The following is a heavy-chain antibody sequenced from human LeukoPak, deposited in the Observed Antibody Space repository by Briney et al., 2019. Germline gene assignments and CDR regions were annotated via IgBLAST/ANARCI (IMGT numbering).Heavy chain of an antibody. CDR2: IYSGGST. J-gene: IGHJ6*02. V-gene: IGHV3-53*01. Sequence: GGSLRLSCAASGFTVSSNYMSWVRQAPGKGLEWVSVIYSGGSTCYADSVKGRFTISRDNSKNTLYLQMNSLRAEDTAVYYCASRYCSGGSCYLVHYYYGMDVWGQGTTVTVSS. CDR1: GFTVSSNY. CDR3: ASRYCSGGSCYLVHYYYGMDV. D-gene: IGHD2-15*01.